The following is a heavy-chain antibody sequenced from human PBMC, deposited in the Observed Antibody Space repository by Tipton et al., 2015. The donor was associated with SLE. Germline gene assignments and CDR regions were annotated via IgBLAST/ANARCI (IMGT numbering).Heavy chain of an antibody. V-gene: IGHV4-59*01. D-gene: IGHD7-27*01. Sequence: TLSLTCTVSSDSISAYFWNWIRQPPGKGLEWIGFLFHSGATNYNPSLKSRVTISVDTSKNQFSLKLSSVTAADTAVYYCARGTKLGNHYYYYYMDVWGKGTTVTVPS. J-gene: IGHJ6*03. CDR2: LFHSGAT. CDR1: SDSISAYF. CDR3: ARGTKLGNHYYYYYMDV.